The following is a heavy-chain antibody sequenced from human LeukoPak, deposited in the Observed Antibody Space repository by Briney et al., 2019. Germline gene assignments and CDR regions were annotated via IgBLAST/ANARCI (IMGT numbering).Heavy chain of an antibody. V-gene: IGHV1-45*02. CDR1: GYTFTYRY. D-gene: IGHD3-22*01. CDR3: ASNSISYYDISANQDAFDI. J-gene: IGHJ3*02. Sequence: SVKVSCKASGYTFTYRYLHWVRQAPGQALEWMGWITPFNGNTNYAQKFQDRVTIIRDRSMSTAYMELSSLRSEDTAMYYCASNSISYYDISANQDAFDIWGQGTMVTVSS. CDR2: ITPFNGNT.